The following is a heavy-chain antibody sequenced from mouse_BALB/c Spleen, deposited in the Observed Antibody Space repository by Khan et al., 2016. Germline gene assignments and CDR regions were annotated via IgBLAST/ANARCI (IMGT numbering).Heavy chain of an antibody. D-gene: IGHD2-14*01. CDR3: ARSRRYDGYFDY. V-gene: IGHV3-2*02. J-gene: IGHJ2*01. Sequence: VQLQESGPGLVKPSQSLSLTCTVTGYSITSDYAWNWIRQFPGNKLEWMGYISYSGNTTYNPSLKSRISITRDPSKNQFFLQLNSLTTEDTATYYCARSRRYDGYFDYWGQGTTLTVSS. CDR2: ISYSGNT. CDR1: GYSITSDYA.